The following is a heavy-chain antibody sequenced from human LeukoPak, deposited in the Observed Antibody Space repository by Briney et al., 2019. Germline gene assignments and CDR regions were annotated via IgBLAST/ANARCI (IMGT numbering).Heavy chain of an antibody. CDR3: ARLGGGNTPYYYYGMDV. V-gene: IGHV4-59*08. CDR1: GGSISSYY. CDR2: IYYSGST. Sequence: KTSETLSLTCTVSGGSISSYYWSWIRQPPGKGLEWIGYIYYSGSTNYNPSLKSRVTISVDTSKYQFSLKLSSVTAADTAVYYCARLGGGNTPYYYYGMDVWGQGTTVTVSS. J-gene: IGHJ6*02. D-gene: IGHD4-23*01.